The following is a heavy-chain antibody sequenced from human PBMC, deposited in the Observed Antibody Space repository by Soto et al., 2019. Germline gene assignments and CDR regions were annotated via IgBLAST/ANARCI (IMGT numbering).Heavy chain of an antibody. V-gene: IGHV4-31*03. J-gene: IGHJ4*02. Sequence: QVQLQESGPGLVKPSQTLSLTCTVSGGSISSGGYYWSWIRQHPGKGLEWIGYIYYSGSTYYNPSLKSRVTLSVEPSKKQFSLKLSSVTAADTAVYYCARMPRGYCSGGSCYSEDYWGQGTLVTVSS. CDR3: ARMPRGYCSGGSCYSEDY. CDR1: GGSISSGGYY. D-gene: IGHD2-15*01. CDR2: IYYSGST.